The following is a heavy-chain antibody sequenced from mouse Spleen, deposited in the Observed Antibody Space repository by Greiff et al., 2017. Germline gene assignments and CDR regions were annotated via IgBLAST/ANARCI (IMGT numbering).Heavy chain of an antibody. CDR1: GYTFTSYW. CDR2: IYPGSGST. J-gene: IGHJ3*01. V-gene: IGHV1-55*01. CDR3: ARSRTAWFAY. Sequence: QVHVKQSGAELVKPGASVKMSCKASGYTFTSYWITWVKQRPGQGLEWIGDIYPGSGSTNYNEKFKSKATLTVDTSSSTAYMQLSSLTSEDSAVYYCARSRTAWFAYWGQGTLVTVSA.